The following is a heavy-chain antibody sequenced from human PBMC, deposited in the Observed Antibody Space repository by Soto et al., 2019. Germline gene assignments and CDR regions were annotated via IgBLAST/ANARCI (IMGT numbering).Heavy chain of an antibody. CDR3: ARNYDFWSGYQPVGFDP. V-gene: IGHV4-61*01. CDR2: IYHSGST. CDR1: GGSVSIGSHY. D-gene: IGHD3-3*01. Sequence: QVQLQESAPGLVKPSETLSLTCTVSGGSVSIGSHYWSWIRQPPGKGLEWIAYIYHSGSTDYNPSLKSRVTISIDLSKNQFSVKLSSVTAADTAVYYCARNYDFWSGYQPVGFDPWGQGTLVIVSS. J-gene: IGHJ5*02.